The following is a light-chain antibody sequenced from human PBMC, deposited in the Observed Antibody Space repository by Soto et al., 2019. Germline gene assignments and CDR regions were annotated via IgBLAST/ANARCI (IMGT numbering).Light chain of an antibody. J-gene: IGLJ1*01. V-gene: IGLV2-14*01. Sequence: QSALTQPASVSGSPGQSITISCTGASSDVGGYNFVSWYQQHPGRAPKLLIYEVRNRPSGVSNRFSGSKSGNTASLTISRLQAEDEADYYCNSYTSSGTLGVFGTGTKVTVL. CDR1: SSDVGGYNF. CDR3: NSYTSSGTLGV. CDR2: EVR.